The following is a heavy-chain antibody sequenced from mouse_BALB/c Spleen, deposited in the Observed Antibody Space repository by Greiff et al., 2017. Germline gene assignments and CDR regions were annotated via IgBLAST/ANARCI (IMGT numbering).Heavy chain of an antibody. CDR3: TLFDY. Sequence: QVQPQQPGAELVRPGASVKLSCKASGYTFTSYWINWVKQRPGQGLEWIGNIYPSDSYTNYNQKFKDKATLTVDKSSSTAYMQLSSPTSEDSAVYYCTLFDYWGQGTTLTVSS. V-gene: IGHV1-69*02. CDR2: IYPSDSYT. J-gene: IGHJ2*01. CDR1: GYTFTSYW.